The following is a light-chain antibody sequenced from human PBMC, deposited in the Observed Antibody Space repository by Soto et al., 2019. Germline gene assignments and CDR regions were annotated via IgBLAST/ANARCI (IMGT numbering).Light chain of an antibody. CDR2: GAS. CDR3: QQYGGSPPLT. CDR1: QTVSSTY. J-gene: IGKJ4*01. V-gene: IGKV3-20*01. Sequence: IVLTQSPGTLSLSPGERATLSCSASQTVSSTYLAWYQQKPGQAPRLLIHGASSRATGIPDRFSGSGSGTDFTLTISRLEPEDFALYYCQQYGGSPPLTFGGGTKVEIK.